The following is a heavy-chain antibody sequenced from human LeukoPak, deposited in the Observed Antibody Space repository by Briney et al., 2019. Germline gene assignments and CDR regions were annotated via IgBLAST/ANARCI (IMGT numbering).Heavy chain of an antibody. CDR1: GFTFSTFA. J-gene: IGHJ3*02. CDR3: AKGYYGSGSYGLVAFDI. V-gene: IGHV3-23*01. D-gene: IGHD3-10*01. CDR2: ISGSGGGT. Sequence: PGGSLRLSCAASGFTFSTFAMSWVRQAPGKGLEWVSAISGSGGGTYYADSVKGRLTISRDNSKNTLYLQMSSLRAEDTAVYYCAKGYYGSGSYGLVAFDIWGQGTVVTVSS.